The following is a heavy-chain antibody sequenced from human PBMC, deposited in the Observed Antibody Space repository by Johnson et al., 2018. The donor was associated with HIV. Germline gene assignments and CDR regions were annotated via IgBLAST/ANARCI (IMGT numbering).Heavy chain of an antibody. CDR1: GFTFSSYA. CDR2: ISGSGGST. Sequence: EVLLLESGGGLVQPGGSLRLSCAASGFTFSSYAMSWVRQAPGKGLEWVSAISGSGGSTYYADSVKGRFTISRDNSKNTLYLQMNSLRAEDTAVYYCARGENYYDSSGYWDDAFDIWGQGTMVTVSS. D-gene: IGHD3-22*01. J-gene: IGHJ3*02. V-gene: IGHV3-23*01. CDR3: ARGENYYDSSGYWDDAFDI.